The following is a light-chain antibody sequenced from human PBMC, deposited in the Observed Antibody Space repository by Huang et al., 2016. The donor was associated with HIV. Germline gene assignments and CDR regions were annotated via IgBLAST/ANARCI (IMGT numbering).Light chain of an antibody. CDR1: QSLLYSSNNETY. J-gene: IGKJ2*01. CDR2: WAS. CDR3: QQYYSAPYT. V-gene: IGKV4-1*01. Sequence: DIVMTQSPDSLAVSLGERATINCKSSQSLLYSSNNETYLAWYQQKPGQPPTLLIYWASTRESGVPDRFSGSGSGTDFTLTIVTLQAEDVAVYYCQQYYSAPYTFGQGTKLEIK.